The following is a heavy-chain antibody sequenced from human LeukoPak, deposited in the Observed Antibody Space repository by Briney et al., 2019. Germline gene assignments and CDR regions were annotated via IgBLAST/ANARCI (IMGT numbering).Heavy chain of an antibody. CDR1: GYTFTSYA. CDR2: IIPIFGTA. CDR3: ARGTRQLVRGGYYYYYMDV. D-gene: IGHD6-13*01. J-gene: IGHJ6*03. Sequence: GASVKVSCKASGYTFTSYAISWVRQAPGQGLEWMGGIIPIFGTANYAQKFQGRVTITTDESTSTAYMELSSLRSEDTAVYYCARGTRQLVRGGYYYYYMDVWGKGTTVTVSS. V-gene: IGHV1-69*05.